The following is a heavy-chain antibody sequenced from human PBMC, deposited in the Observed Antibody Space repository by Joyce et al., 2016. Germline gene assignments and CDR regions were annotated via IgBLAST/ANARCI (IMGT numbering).Heavy chain of an antibody. Sequence: QLQLQESGPGLVKPSQILSLTCAVSGASVSSGGYSWSWIRQPPGKGLEWIGDIYPNESTYYNPSLKSRVTISVDRSKNQFSLKLASVTAADTAVYYCASGFNFKGRSFFDYWGQGALVTVSS. D-gene: IGHD3-10*01. CDR3: ASGFNFKGRSFFDY. J-gene: IGHJ4*02. V-gene: IGHV4-30-2*01. CDR2: IYPNEST. CDR1: GASVSSGGYS.